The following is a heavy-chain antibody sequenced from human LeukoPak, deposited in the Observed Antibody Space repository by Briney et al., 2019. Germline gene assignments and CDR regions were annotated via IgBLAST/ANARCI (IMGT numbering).Heavy chain of an antibody. Sequence: PSETLSLTCAVYGGSFSGYYWSWIRQPPGKGLEWIGEINHSGSTNYNPSLKSRVTISVDTSKNQFSLKLSSVTATDTAVYYCARVRYYYGMDVWGQGTTVTVSS. V-gene: IGHV4-34*01. CDR3: ARVRYYYGMDV. CDR2: INHSGST. J-gene: IGHJ6*02. CDR1: GGSFSGYY.